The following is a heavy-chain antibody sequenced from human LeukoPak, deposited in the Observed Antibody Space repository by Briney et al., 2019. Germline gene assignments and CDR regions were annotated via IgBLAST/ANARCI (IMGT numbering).Heavy chain of an antibody. D-gene: IGHD4-17*01. V-gene: IGHV3-7*01. Sequence: GGSLRLSCAASGFTFGVYWMSWVRQAPGKGLEWVANMNVDGSEKYYVASAMGRFTISRDNAKNSLYLQMNSLRAEDTAVYYCAGIDYGDYLWYFDLWGRGTLVTVSS. CDR1: GFTFGVYW. CDR2: MNVDGSEK. CDR3: AGIDYGDYLWYFDL. J-gene: IGHJ2*01.